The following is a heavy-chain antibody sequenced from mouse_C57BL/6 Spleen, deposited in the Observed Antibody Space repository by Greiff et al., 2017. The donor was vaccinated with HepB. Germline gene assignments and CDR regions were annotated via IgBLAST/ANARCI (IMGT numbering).Heavy chain of an antibody. Sequence: EVMLVESGGGLVQPGGSLSLSCAASGFTFTDYYMSWVRQPPGKALEWLGFIRNKANGYTTEYSASVKGRFTISRDNSQSILYLQMNALRAEDSATYYCARYKGSASLDYWGQGTTLTVSS. CDR2: IRNKANGYTT. J-gene: IGHJ2*01. CDR3: ARYKGSASLDY. V-gene: IGHV7-3*01. D-gene: IGHD1-1*01. CDR1: GFTFTDYY.